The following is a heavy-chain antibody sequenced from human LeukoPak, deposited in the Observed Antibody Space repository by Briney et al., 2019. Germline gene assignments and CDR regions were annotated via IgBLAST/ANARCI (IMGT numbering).Heavy chain of an antibody. Sequence: SETLSLTCAVYGGSFSGYYWSWIRQPPGKGLEWIGEINHSGSTNYNPSLKSRVTISVDTSKNQFSLKLSSVTAADTAVYYCARVVVPAALYGPVFDYWGQGTLVTVSS. CDR3: ARVVVPAALYGPVFDY. CDR1: GGSFSGYY. V-gene: IGHV4-34*01. CDR2: INHSGST. D-gene: IGHD2-2*01. J-gene: IGHJ4*02.